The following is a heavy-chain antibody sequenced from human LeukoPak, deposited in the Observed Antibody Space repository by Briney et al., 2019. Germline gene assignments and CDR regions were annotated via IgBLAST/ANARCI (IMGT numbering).Heavy chain of an antibody. V-gene: IGHV3-53*01. CDR3: ATLVAAAGPPSGCDAFDI. CDR2: ISGRGGNI. Sequence: GGSLRLSCAASGFTVSRNYMSWVRQAQGKGLEWVSAISGRGGNINYAESVKGRFTISRDNSKNTLYLQMNSLRADDTAVYYCATLVAAAGPPSGCDAFDIWGQGTMVMVSS. J-gene: IGHJ3*02. D-gene: IGHD6-13*01. CDR1: GFTVSRNY.